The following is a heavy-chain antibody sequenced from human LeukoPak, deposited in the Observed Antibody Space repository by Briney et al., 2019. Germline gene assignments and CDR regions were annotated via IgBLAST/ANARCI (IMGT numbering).Heavy chain of an antibody. CDR3: ARDVQGQRLKDY. Sequence: ASVKVSCKASGYSFTGYYIHWVRQAPGQGLEWMGWINPNSGATNYAQKFQDRVTTTRDTSISTAYMELSRLGSDDTAVYYCARDVQGQRLKDYWGQGTLVTVSS. D-gene: IGHD6-25*01. J-gene: IGHJ4*02. CDR1: GYSFTGYY. CDR2: INPNSGAT. V-gene: IGHV1-2*02.